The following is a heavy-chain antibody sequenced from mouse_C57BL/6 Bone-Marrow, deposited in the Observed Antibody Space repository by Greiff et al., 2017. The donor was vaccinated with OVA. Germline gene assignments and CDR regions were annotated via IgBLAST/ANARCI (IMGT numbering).Heavy chain of an antibody. D-gene: IGHD2-5*01. V-gene: IGHV1-72*01. Sequence: PGASVKLSCKASGYTFTSYWMHWVKQRPGRGLEWIGRIDPNSGGTKYNEKFKSKATLTVDKPSSTAYMQLSSLTSEDSAVYYCARSPYSNYRVYYAMDYWGQGTSVTVSS. J-gene: IGHJ4*01. CDR3: ARSPYSNYRVYYAMDY. CDR1: GYTFTSYW. CDR2: IDPNSGGT.